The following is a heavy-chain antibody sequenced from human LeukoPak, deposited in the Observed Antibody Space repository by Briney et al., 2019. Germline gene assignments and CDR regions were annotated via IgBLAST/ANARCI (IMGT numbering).Heavy chain of an antibody. CDR1: GGTFSSYA. V-gene: IGHV1-69*05. J-gene: IGHJ2*01. Sequence: SVKVSCKASGGTFSSYAISWVRQAPGQGLEWMGGIIPIFGTANYAQKFQGRVTITTDESTSTAYMKLSSLRSEDTAVYYCAGKGTYYYDSSGYSVEYFDLWGRGTLDTVSS. CDR3: AGKGTYYYDSSGYSVEYFDL. D-gene: IGHD3-22*01. CDR2: IIPIFGTA.